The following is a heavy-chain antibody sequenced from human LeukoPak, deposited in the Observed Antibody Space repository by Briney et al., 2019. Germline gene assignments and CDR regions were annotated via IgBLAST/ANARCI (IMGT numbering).Heavy chain of an antibody. CDR1: GFTFSTVA. CDR3: AKDGGSYPLYYFDY. D-gene: IGHD3-16*02. J-gene: IGHJ4*02. CDR2: ISGSGGST. V-gene: IGHV3-23*01. Sequence: GGSLRLSCVASGFTFSTVAMSWVRQAPGKGLEWVSAISGSGGSTYYADSVKGRFTISRDNSKNTLYLQMNSLRAEDTAVYYCAKDGGSYPLYYFDYWGQGTLVTVSS.